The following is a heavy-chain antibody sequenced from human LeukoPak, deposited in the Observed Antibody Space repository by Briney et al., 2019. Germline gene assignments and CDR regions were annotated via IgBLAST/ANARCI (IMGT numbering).Heavy chain of an antibody. Sequence: ASVKVSCKASGFTFTSSAVQWVRQARGQRLEWIGWIVVGSGNTNYAQKFQERVTITRDMSTSTAYMELSSLRSEDTAVYYCAADGANTIFGVVSNWFDPWGQGTLVTVSS. CDR3: AADGANTIFGVVSNWFDP. CDR1: GFTFTSSA. CDR2: IVVGSGNT. D-gene: IGHD3-3*01. J-gene: IGHJ5*02. V-gene: IGHV1-58*01.